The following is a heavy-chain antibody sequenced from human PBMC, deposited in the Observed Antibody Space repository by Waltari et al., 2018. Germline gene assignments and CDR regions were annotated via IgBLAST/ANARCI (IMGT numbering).Heavy chain of an antibody. Sequence: QVQLQESGPGLVKPSETLSLTCAVSGYSISSGYYWGWIRQPPGKGLEWIGSIYHSGGTYYNPSLKRRVTIAVDTSKNQFSLKLSSVTAADTAVYYCARGVIAAAVDYWGQGTLVTVSS. CDR3: ARGVIAAAVDY. CDR2: IYHSGGT. V-gene: IGHV4-38-2*01. D-gene: IGHD6-13*01. CDR1: GYSISSGYY. J-gene: IGHJ4*02.